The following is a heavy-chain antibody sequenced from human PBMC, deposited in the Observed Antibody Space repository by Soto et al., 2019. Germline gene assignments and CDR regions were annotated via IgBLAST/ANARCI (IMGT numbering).Heavy chain of an antibody. J-gene: IGHJ3*02. Sequence: PGESLKISCKGSGYSFTSYWIGWVRQMPGKCLEWMGIIYPGDSDTRYSPSFQGQVTISADKSISTAYLQWSSLKASDTAMYYCATSWGIAVAVHLFGALAIWGQGTMVTVSS. CDR1: GYSFTSYW. V-gene: IGHV5-51*01. CDR2: IYPGDSDT. CDR3: ATSWGIAVAVHLFGALAI. D-gene: IGHD6-19*01.